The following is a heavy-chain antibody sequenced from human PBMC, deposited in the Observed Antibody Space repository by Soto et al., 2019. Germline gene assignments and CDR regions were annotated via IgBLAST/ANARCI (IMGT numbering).Heavy chain of an antibody. V-gene: IGHV1-46*01. Sequence: QVQLVQSGAEVKKPGASVKVSCKASGYTFTSYYMHWVRQAPGQGLEWMGIINPSGGSKSYAQQFQGRVTMTRDTSTSTVYMELSSLRSEDTAVYYGARGDMTTAVFDYWGQGTLVTVSS. D-gene: IGHD4-17*01. CDR2: INPSGGSK. CDR1: GYTFTSYY. CDR3: ARGDMTTAVFDY. J-gene: IGHJ4*02.